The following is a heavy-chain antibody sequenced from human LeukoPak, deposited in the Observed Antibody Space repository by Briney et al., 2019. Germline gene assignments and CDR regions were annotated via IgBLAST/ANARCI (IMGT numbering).Heavy chain of an antibody. CDR3: ARVRDCSSTSCYYYYYYMDV. V-gene: IGHV4-38-2*02. CDR2: IYHSGST. D-gene: IGHD2-2*01. J-gene: IGHJ6*03. Sequence: SETLSLTCTVSGYSIRSGYYWGWIRQPPGKGLEWIGSIYHSGSTYYNPSLKSRVTISVDTSKNQFSLKLSSVTAADTAVYYCARVRDCSSTSCYYYYYYMDVWGKGTTVTISS. CDR1: GYSIRSGYY.